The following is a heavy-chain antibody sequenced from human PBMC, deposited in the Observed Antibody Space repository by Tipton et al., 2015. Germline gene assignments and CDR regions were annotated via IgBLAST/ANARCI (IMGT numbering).Heavy chain of an antibody. V-gene: IGHV4-38-2*02. CDR1: GNSINSGYY. Sequence: TLSLTCAVSGNSINSGYYWGWIRQPPGKGLEWIGSIYHSGSTNYNPSLKSRVTISVDTSKNQFSLKLSSVTAADTAVYYCAREAVARYYYGMDVWGQGTTVTVSS. CDR2: IYHSGST. D-gene: IGHD6-19*01. J-gene: IGHJ6*02. CDR3: AREAVARYYYGMDV.